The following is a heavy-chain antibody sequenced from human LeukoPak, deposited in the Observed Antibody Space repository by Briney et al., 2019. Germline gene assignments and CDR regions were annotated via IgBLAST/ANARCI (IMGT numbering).Heavy chain of an antibody. Sequence: PSETLSLTCAVSGYSISSGYYWGWIRQPPGKGLEWIGSIYHSGSTYYNSSLKSRVTISVDTSKNQFSLKLSSVTAADTAVYYCARRQASPTMDVWGKGTTVTVSS. CDR3: ARRQASPTMDV. CDR2: IYHSGST. CDR1: GYSISSGYY. J-gene: IGHJ6*03. V-gene: IGHV4-38-2*01.